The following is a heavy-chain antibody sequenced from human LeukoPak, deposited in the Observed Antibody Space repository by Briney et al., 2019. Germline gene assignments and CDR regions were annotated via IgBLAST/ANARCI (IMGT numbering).Heavy chain of an antibody. CDR2: IRHDGSIK. D-gene: IGHD3-16*01. Sequence: GGSLRLSCAASGFIFSTYGMYWVRKAPGKGLEWVAFIRHDGSIKNYADSVKGRSTISRDNSKNTLYLQMNSLRAEDTAVYYCAKDSLADIDYWGQGTLVTVSS. J-gene: IGHJ4*02. CDR1: GFIFSTYG. CDR3: AKDSLADIDY. V-gene: IGHV3-30*02.